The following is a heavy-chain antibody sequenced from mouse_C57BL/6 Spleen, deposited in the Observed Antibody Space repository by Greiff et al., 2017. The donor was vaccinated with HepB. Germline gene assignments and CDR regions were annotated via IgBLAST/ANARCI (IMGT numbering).Heavy chain of an antibody. Sequence: EVQGVESGGGLVQPKGSLKLSCAASGFTFNTYAMHWVRQAPGKGLEWVARIRSKSSNYATYYADSVNDRFTISRDDSQSMLYLQMNNLKTEDTAMYYCVRVGRTGYAMDYWGQGTSVTVSS. CDR2: IRSKSSNYAT. J-gene: IGHJ4*01. CDR1: GFTFNTYA. CDR3: VRVGRTGYAMDY. D-gene: IGHD4-1*01. V-gene: IGHV10-3*01.